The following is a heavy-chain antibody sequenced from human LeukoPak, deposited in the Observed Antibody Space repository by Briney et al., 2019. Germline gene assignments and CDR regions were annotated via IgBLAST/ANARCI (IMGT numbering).Heavy chain of an antibody. CDR1: GFTVSNSY. CDR3: AKIDMWNPAY. V-gene: IGHV3-66*02. D-gene: IGHD1-1*01. J-gene: IGHJ4*02. Sequence: GGSLRLSCAASGFTVSNSYMAWVRQAPGKGLEWVSSIYNDGSAVYADSVKGRFTISRDNSKNTLYLQMNSLRGDDTSVYYCAKIDMWNPAYWGQGTLVTVSS. CDR2: IYNDGSA.